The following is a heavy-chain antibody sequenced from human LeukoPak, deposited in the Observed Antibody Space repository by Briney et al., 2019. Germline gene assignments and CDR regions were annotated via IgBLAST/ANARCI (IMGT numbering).Heavy chain of an antibody. CDR2: IKSKTDGGTT. D-gene: IGHD1-26*01. CDR1: GFTFSNAW. Sequence: GGSLRLSCAASGFTFSNAWMSWVLQAPGKGLEWVGRIKSKTDGGTTDYAAPVKGRFTISRDDSKNTLYLQMNSLKTEDTAVYYCTTDPRLRHWELINQHWGQGTLVTVSS. V-gene: IGHV3-15*01. J-gene: IGHJ1*01. CDR3: TTDPRLRHWELINQH.